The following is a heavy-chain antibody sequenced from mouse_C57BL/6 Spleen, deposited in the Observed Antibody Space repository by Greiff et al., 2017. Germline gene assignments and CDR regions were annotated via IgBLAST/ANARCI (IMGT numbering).Heavy chain of an antibody. J-gene: IGHJ4*01. CDR1: GYTFTSYG. V-gene: IGHV1-81*01. CDR3: ARDSNGAMDY. CDR2: IYPRSGNT. Sequence: QVQLKESGAELARPGASVKLSCKASGYTFTSYGISWVKQRTGQGLEWIGEIYPRSGNTYYNEKFKGKATLTADKSSSTAYMELRSRTSEDSAVYFCARDSNGAMDYWGQGTSVTVSS. D-gene: IGHD2-5*01.